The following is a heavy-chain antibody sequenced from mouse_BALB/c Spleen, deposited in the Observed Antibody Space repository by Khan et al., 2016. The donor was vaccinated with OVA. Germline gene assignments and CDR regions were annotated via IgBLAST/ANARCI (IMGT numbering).Heavy chain of an antibody. D-gene: IGHD2-3*01. V-gene: IGHV14-1*02. CDR2: IDPENGNT. CDR1: GFNIKDYY. CDR3: TRDGYSPWFAY. J-gene: IGHJ3*01. Sequence: EVQLVESGAELVRPGALVKLSCKASGFNIKDYYMHWVKQRPEQGLVWIGRIDPENGNTIYDPKLQGKASITSDTSSNTAYLQLSSLTSEDTAVYYCTRDGYSPWFAYWGQGTLVTVSA.